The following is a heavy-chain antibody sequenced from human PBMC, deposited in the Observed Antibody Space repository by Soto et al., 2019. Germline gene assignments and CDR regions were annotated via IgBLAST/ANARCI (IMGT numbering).Heavy chain of an antibody. CDR3: ARGVTNSSGWYGYYYYYGMDV. Sequence: SETLSLTCTVSGGSISSYYWSWIRQPPGKGLEWIGYIYYSGSTNYNPSLKSRVTISVDTSKNQFSLKLSSVTAADTAVYYCARGVTNSSGWYGYYYYYGMDVWGQGTTVTVSS. D-gene: IGHD6-19*01. CDR1: GGSISSYY. V-gene: IGHV4-59*01. CDR2: IYYSGST. J-gene: IGHJ6*02.